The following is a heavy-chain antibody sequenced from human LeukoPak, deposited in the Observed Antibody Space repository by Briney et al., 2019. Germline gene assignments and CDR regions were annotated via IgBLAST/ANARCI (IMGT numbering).Heavy chain of an antibody. CDR2: IYYSGST. V-gene: IGHV4-59*08. CDR3: CGIDYDILTGYYNDY. Sequence: MSSETLSLTCAVSGGSISSYYWSWIRQPPGKGLEWIGYIYYSGSTNYNPSLKSRVTISVDTSKNQFSLKLSSVTAADTAVYYCCGIDYDILTGYYNDYWGQGTLVTVSS. CDR1: GGSISSYY. D-gene: IGHD3-9*01. J-gene: IGHJ4*02.